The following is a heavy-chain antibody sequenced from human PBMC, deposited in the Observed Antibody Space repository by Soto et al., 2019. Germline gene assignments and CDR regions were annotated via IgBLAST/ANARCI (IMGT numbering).Heavy chain of an antibody. V-gene: IGHV1-69*04. J-gene: IGHJ4*02. CDR2: IIPILGIA. D-gene: IGHD2-2*01. CDR3: ARDICSSTSCYRYFDY. CDR1: GGTFSSYT. Sequence: ASVKVSCKASGGTFSSYTISWVRQAPGQGLEWMGRIIPILGIANYAQKFQGRVTITADKSTSTAYMELSSLRSEDTAVYYCARDICSSTSCYRYFDYWGQGTLVTVS.